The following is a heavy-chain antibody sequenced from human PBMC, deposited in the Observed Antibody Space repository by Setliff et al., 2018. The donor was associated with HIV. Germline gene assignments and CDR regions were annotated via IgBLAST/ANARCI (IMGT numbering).Heavy chain of an antibody. J-gene: IGHJ3*02. CDR2: IYSGGST. CDR1: GGSMSTYY. D-gene: IGHD2-15*01. V-gene: IGHV4-4*07. CDR3: ARVFPPIRGAPFGTPPGAFDI. Sequence: SETLSLTCSVSGGSMSTYYWSWIRQPAGKGLEWIGRIYSGGSTIYNPSLRSRVTMSVDTSKSQLSLKLTSVTAADTAVYYCARVFPPIRGAPFGTPPGAFDIWGQGTMVTVSS.